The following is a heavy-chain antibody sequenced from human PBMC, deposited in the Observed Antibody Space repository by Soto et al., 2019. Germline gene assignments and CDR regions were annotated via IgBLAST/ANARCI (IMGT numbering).Heavy chain of an antibody. CDR2: ITTSGSDM. J-gene: IGHJ4*02. V-gene: IGHV3-48*03. Sequence: GGSLRLSCAGSGFPFSTYEMNWVRQAPGKGLEWIAHITTSGSDMNYADSVKGRFTISRDNSKSSVFLQMNSLRVEDTAIYYCVRERFFYDMIGQEDWGQGTKVTVSS. CDR1: GFPFSTYE. D-gene: IGHD3-22*01. CDR3: VRERFFYDMIGQED.